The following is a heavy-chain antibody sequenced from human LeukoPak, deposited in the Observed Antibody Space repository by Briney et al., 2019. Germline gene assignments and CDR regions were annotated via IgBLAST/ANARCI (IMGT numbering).Heavy chain of an antibody. CDR2: IYSGGST. V-gene: IGHV3-53*01. D-gene: IGHD1-26*01. CDR1: GFTVSSNY. CDR3: ARDESGSYAIDY. J-gene: IGHJ4*02. Sequence: GGSLRLSCAASGFTVSSNYMSWVRQAPGKGLEWVSVIYSGGSTYYADSVKGRFTISRDNAKNSLYLQMNSLRAEDTAVYYCARDESGSYAIDYWGQGTLVTVSS.